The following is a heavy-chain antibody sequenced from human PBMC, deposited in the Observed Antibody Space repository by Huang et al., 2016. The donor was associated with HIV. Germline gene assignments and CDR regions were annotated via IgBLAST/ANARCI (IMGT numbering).Heavy chain of an antibody. J-gene: IGHJ4*02. V-gene: IGHV3-9*01. D-gene: IGHD1-1*01. CDR1: GFTFDDFS. CDR2: ITGARDRV. Sequence: EVHLVESGGGLVQPGRSLRLSCGASGFTFDDFSMHWVRQRRGKGWEYVSGITGARDRVFYAAAVKGRFTISRDNAKNALYLQMNSLRVEDTALYYCAHLPEPSSPWTDYWGQGTLVTVSS. CDR3: AHLPEPSSPWTDY.